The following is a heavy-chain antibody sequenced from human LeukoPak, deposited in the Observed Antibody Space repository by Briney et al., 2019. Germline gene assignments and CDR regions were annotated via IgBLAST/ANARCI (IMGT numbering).Heavy chain of an antibody. CDR3: GRDYYYGSGSSSGSFDY. Sequence: ASVKVSCKASGYTFTSYDINWVRQATGQGLEWMGWMNPNSGNTGYAQKFQGRVTMTRNTSISTAYMELSSLRSEDTAVYYCGRDYYYGSGSSSGSFDYWGQGTLVTVSS. D-gene: IGHD3-10*01. CDR1: GYTFTSYD. V-gene: IGHV1-8*01. J-gene: IGHJ4*02. CDR2: MNPNSGNT.